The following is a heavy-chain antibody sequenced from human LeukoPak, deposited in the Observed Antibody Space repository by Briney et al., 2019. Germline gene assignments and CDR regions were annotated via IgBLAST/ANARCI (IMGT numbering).Heavy chain of an antibody. J-gene: IGHJ4*02. CDR1: GGSISNYY. Sequence: SETLSLTCAVSGGSISNYYWSWIRQPPGKGLEWIGYIYTGGSTNYNPSLKSRVTISEDTSKNQFSLKLRSVTAADTAVYYCARLEGPYSYDRSGFDYWGQGTLVTVSS. CDR2: IYTGGST. CDR3: ARLEGPYSYDRSGFDY. D-gene: IGHD3-22*01. V-gene: IGHV4-4*09.